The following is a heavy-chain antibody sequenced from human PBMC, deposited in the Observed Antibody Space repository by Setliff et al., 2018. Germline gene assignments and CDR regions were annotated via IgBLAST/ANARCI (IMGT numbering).Heavy chain of an antibody. CDR2: ISGSAQTT. D-gene: IGHD2-15*01. CDR1: GFTFSSYA. Sequence: PGGSPRPPCAALGFTFSSYAITWVRQAPGKGPEWVSMISGSAQTTYHADPVKGRFTISRDNSKNAIYLEMNSLRAGDTAVYYCAKRGPYCSGGTCHYYFDYWGQGTLVTVSS. CDR3: AKRGPYCSGGTCHYYFDY. J-gene: IGHJ4*02. V-gene: IGHV3-23*01.